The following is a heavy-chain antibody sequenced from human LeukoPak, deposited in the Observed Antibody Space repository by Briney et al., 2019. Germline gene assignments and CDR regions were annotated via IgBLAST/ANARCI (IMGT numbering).Heavy chain of an antibody. Sequence: PSETLSLTCTVSGGSISSYFWSWIRQPAGKGLEWIGRMYTSGSTNCNPSLKSRVIMSVDTSKNQFSLNLTSVTAADTAVYYCARGIHSSYRQLVLYYYYYMDVWGKGTTVTVSS. D-gene: IGHD6-6*01. J-gene: IGHJ6*03. V-gene: IGHV4-4*07. CDR3: ARGIHSSYRQLVLYYYYYMDV. CDR2: MYTSGST. CDR1: GGSISSYF.